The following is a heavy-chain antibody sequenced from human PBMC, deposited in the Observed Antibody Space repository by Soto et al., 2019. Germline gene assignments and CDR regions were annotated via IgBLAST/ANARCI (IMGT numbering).Heavy chain of an antibody. CDR2: IYHIGGP. CDR3: VRDRALDSSGHWFDS. CDR1: GRPVSSGGYY. J-gene: IGHJ5*01. D-gene: IGHD6-19*01. V-gene: IGHV4-31*03. Sequence: QVQLQESGPGLVKPSQTLSLTCTVSGRPVSSGGYYWTWIRQFPGKGLEWMGYIYHIGGPSYNPSLKSRLSMSLAASKNQFSRNLTSVTAADTAIYYCVRDRALDSSGHWFDSWGQGTLVTVSS.